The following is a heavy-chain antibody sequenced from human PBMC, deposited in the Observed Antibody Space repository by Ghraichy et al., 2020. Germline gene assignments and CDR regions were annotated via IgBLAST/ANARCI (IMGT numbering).Heavy chain of an antibody. J-gene: IGHJ5*02. CDR1: GGSISSYY. D-gene: IGHD4-17*01. Sequence: TLSLTCTVSGGSISSYYWSWIRQPPGKGLEWIGYIYYSGSTNYNPSLKSRVTISVDTSKNQFSLKLSSVTAADTAVYYCAADYGDGWFDPWGQGTLVTVSS. CDR3: AADYGDGWFDP. CDR2: IYYSGST. V-gene: IGHV4-59*01.